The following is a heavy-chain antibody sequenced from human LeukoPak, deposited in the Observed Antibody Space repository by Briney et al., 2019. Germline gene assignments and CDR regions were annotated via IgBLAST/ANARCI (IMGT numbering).Heavy chain of an antibody. Sequence: GGALRLSCAASGFTFSSYGVHWVRQTPGKGLEWVAFIWYDGTNKYYAGSVKGRFTTSRDNTKNTLYMQKKSLRAEDTAVYYTAKDWQYYGAASTYYLDYWGQGNLVTVSS. D-gene: IGHD3-10*01. CDR3: AKDWQYYGAASTYYLDY. CDR2: IWYDGTNK. CDR1: GFTFSSYG. V-gene: IGHV3-30*02. J-gene: IGHJ4*02.